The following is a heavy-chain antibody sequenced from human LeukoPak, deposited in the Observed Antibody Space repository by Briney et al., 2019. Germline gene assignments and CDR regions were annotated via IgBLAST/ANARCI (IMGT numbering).Heavy chain of an antibody. CDR1: GFTFGSYM. Sequence: GGSLRLSCAASGFTFGSYMMTWVRQAPGRGLEWVSTISSNGGSTYYADSVKGRFTISRDNSKNTLYLQMSSLRAEDTAIYYCARYCSGASCYSGVDYWGQGGLVPVSS. CDR2: ISSNGGST. J-gene: IGHJ4*02. V-gene: IGHV3-23*01. CDR3: ARYCSGASCYSGVDY. D-gene: IGHD2-15*01.